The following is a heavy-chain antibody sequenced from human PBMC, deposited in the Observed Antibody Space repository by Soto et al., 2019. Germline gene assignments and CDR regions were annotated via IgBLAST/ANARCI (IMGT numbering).Heavy chain of an antibody. CDR1: GGSISSYY. CDR3: ARRSGYDFNYFDY. CDR2: IYYSGST. Sequence: PSETLSLTCTVSGGSISSYYWSWIRQPPGKGLEWIGYIYYSGSTNYNPSLKSRVTISVDTSKNQFSLKLSSVTAADTAVYYCARRSGYDFNYFDYWGQGTLVTVPQ. V-gene: IGHV4-59*08. D-gene: IGHD5-12*01. J-gene: IGHJ4*02.